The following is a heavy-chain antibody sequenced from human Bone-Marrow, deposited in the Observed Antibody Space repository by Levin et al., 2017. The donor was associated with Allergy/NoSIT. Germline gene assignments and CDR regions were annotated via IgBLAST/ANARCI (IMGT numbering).Heavy chain of an antibody. CDR3: TTGLLGPRRSIDY. CDR1: GFTFTKAW. D-gene: IGHD1-26*01. J-gene: IGHJ4*02. CDR2: IGSGEI. V-gene: IGHV3-15*04. Sequence: GESLKISCAASGFTFTKAWMSWVRQAPGKGLQWVGRIGSGEILYAAPVKGRFIISRDESRDMLYLQMDSLKTADTAVYYCTTGLLGPRRSIDYWGQGTLVTVSP.